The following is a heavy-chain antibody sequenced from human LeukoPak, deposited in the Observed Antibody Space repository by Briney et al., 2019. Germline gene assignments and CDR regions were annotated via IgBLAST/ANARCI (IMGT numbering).Heavy chain of an antibody. V-gene: IGHV6-1*01. Sequence: SQTLSLICAISWHSVSSHSAAWNWINQSPSRGLEWLGRTYYRSKWYNDYAVSVKSRLTITADTSKSQLSLQLNSVNPEDTAIYYCARSISVFGDWGQGTLVTVSS. CDR1: WHSVSSHSAA. J-gene: IGHJ4*02. CDR2: TYYRSKWYN. D-gene: IGHD3-16*01. CDR3: ARSISVFGD.